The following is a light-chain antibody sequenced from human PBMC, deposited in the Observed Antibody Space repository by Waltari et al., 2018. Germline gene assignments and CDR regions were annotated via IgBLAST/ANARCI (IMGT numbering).Light chain of an antibody. CDR3: QQYNDWPLS. CDR1: QSVTTN. Sequence: VMTQSPATLSVSPGQRVTLSCRASQSVTTNFAWYQQKPGQAPRILIYRASTRATNIPARFSGSGSGTEFTLTISRMQSEDFAFYHCQQYNDWPLSFGGGTKLEI. V-gene: IGKV3-15*01. CDR2: RAS. J-gene: IGKJ4*01.